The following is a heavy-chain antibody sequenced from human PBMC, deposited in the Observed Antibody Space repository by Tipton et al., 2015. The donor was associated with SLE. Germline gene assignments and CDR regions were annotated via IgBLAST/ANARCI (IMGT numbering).Heavy chain of an antibody. CDR2: VFYSGST. CDR3: AREGLRYSHMDV. J-gene: IGHJ6*04. V-gene: IGHV4-59*01. CDR1: GGSINNYY. Sequence: TLSLTCTVSGGSINNYYWSLIRQTPGKGLEWIGNVFYSGSTHYNPSLKSRVIMSVDTSKNEFSLKVSSVTAADTAVYYCAREGLRYSHMDVRGRGATEIVSS. D-gene: IGHD3-9*01.